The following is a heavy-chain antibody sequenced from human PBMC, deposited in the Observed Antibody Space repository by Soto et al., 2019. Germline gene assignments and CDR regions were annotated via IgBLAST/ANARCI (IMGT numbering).Heavy chain of an antibody. CDR1: GYTFTSYG. D-gene: IGHD2-21*02. V-gene: IGHV1-18*04. J-gene: IGHJ3*02. CDR2: ISAYNGNT. CDR3: ARGVVTAAPYDAFDT. Sequence: ASVKVSCKASGYTFTSYGISWVRQAPGQGLEWMGWISAYNGNTNYAQKLQGRVTMTTDTSTSTAYMELKSLRSDDTAVYYCARGVVTAAPYDAFDTWGQGTMVTVSS.